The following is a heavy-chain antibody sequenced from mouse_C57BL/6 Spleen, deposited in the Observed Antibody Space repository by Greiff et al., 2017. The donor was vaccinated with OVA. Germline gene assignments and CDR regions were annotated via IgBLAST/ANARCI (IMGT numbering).Heavy chain of an antibody. J-gene: IGHJ4*01. Sequence: VQLQQSGAELAKPGASVKLSCKASGYTFTSYWMHWVKQRPGQGLEWIGYINPSSGYTKYNQKFKDKATLTADKSSSTAYMQLSSLTYEDSAVYYCARTVVAKGYAMDYWGQGTSVTVSS. CDR3: ARTVVAKGYAMDY. D-gene: IGHD1-1*01. CDR1: GYTFTSYW. CDR2: INPSSGYT. V-gene: IGHV1-7*01.